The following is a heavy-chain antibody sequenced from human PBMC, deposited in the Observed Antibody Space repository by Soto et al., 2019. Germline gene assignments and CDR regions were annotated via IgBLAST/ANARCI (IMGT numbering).Heavy chain of an antibody. J-gene: IGHJ4*02. D-gene: IGHD4-4*01. CDR3: ARTAFYSNYQHYFDY. Sequence: SSETLSLTCNVSGGSISSGAYYWSWIRQHPGKGLEWIGNIYYSGSTYYNPSLKSRVTISVDTSKNQFSLKLSSVTAADTAVYYCARTAFYSNYQHYFDYWGQGTLVTVSS. CDR2: IYYSGST. V-gene: IGHV4-31*03. CDR1: GGSISSGAYY.